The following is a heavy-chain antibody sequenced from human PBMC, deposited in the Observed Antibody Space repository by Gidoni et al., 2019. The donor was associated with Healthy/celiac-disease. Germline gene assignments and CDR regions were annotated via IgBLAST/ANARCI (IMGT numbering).Heavy chain of an antibody. D-gene: IGHD3-22*01. Sequence: EVQLVESGGGLVQPGGSLRLPCAASGFTFSTYSMTWFRQAPGKGLEWVSYISSSSSTIYYADSVKGRFTISRDNAKNSLYLQMNSLRDGDTAVYYCAREGGLYYYDSSGYVDAFDIWGQGTMVTVSS. V-gene: IGHV3-48*02. CDR2: ISSSSSTI. CDR3: AREGGLYYYDSSGYVDAFDI. CDR1: GFTFSTYS. J-gene: IGHJ3*02.